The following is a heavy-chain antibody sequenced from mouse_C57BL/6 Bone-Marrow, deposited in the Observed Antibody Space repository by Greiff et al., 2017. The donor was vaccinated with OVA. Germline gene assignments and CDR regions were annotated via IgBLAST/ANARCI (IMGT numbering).Heavy chain of an antibody. CDR2: IYPGGGYT. V-gene: IGHV1-63*01. J-gene: IGHJ4*01. CDR1: GYTFTNYW. D-gene: IGHD2-12*01. CDR3: ARRDYNARDY. Sequence: QVQLQQSGAELVRPGTSVKMSCKASGYTFTNYWIGWAKQRPGHGLEWIGDIYPGGGYTNYNEKFKGKATLTADKSSSTAYMQFSSLTSEDAAIYYCARRDYNARDYWGQGTSVTVSS.